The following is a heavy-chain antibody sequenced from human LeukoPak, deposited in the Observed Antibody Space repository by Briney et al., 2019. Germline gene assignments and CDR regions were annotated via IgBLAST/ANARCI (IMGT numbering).Heavy chain of an antibody. CDR1: GGSISSYY. CDR2: IYYSGST. Sequence: SETLSLTCTVSGGSISSYYWSWIRQPPGKGLEWIGYIYYSGSTNYNPSLRSRVTISVDKSKNQFSLKLSSVTAADTAVYYCARSSGYSYGPFDYWGQGTLVTVSS. V-gene: IGHV4-59*01. D-gene: IGHD5-18*01. CDR3: ARSSGYSYGPFDY. J-gene: IGHJ4*02.